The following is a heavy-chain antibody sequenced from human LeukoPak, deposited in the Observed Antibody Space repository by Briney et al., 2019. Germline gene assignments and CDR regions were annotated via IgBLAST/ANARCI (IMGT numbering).Heavy chain of an antibody. V-gene: IGHV3-21*01. CDR2: ISSTSSYI. Sequence: GGSLRLSCAPCGSTFSSYSMNCVRQAPGKGLEWVSSISSTSSYIYYADSVKGRFTISRDNAKNSLYLQMNSLRAEDTAVYYCPKELLKRAIDSWGQGTMVTVSS. CDR1: GSTFSSYS. CDR3: PKELLKRAIDS. J-gene: IGHJ3*02.